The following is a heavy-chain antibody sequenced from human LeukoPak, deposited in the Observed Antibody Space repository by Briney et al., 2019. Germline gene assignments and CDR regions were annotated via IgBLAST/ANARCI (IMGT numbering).Heavy chain of an antibody. CDR1: GFTFSSYW. V-gene: IGHV3-7*01. J-gene: IGHJ4*02. Sequence: GGSLRLSCAASGFTFSSYWMSWVRQAPGKGLEWVANIKQDGSEKDYVDSVKGRFTISRDNAKNSLYLQMNSLTAEDTAVYYCAKESRDSYGFDYWGQGTLVIVSS. CDR2: IKQDGSEK. CDR3: AKESRDSYGFDY. D-gene: IGHD5-18*01.